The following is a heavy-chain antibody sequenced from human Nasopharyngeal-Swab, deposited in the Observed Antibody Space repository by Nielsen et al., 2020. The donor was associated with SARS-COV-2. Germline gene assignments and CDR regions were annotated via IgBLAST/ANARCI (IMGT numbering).Heavy chain of an antibody. D-gene: IGHD5-18*01. CDR1: GFPVNSNF. CDR2: IYSSGGT. V-gene: IGHV3-66*03. Sequence: GGSLRLSCAASGFPVNSNFMTWVRQAPGKGLEWVSLIYSSGGTHYADSVKGRFTISRDNSNNTLYLQMNSLRPDDTAVYYCARDGYSYDDAFDIWGQGTLVTVSS. J-gene: IGHJ3*02. CDR3: ARDGYSYDDAFDI.